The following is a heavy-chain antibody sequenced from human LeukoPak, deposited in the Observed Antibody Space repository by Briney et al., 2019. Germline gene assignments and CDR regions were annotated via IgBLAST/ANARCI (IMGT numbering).Heavy chain of an antibody. D-gene: IGHD1-1*01. CDR3: ARGQAGTTSGLYGMDV. V-gene: IGHV3-74*01. CDR1: GFTFRSYW. J-gene: IGHJ6*02. CDR2: INSDGSST. Sequence: PGGSLRLSCAASGFTFRSYWMHWVRHAPGKGLVWVSRINSDGSSTNYADSVKGRFTISRDNAKNTLYLQMNSLRAEDTALYYCARGQAGTTSGLYGMDVWGQGTTVTVSS.